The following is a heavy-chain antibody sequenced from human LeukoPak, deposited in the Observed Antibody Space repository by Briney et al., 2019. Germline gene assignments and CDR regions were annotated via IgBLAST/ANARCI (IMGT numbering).Heavy chain of an antibody. CDR2: INWNGGST. Sequence: GGSLRLSCAASGSTFDDYGMSWVRQAPGKGLEWVSGINWNGGSTGYADSVKGRFTISRDNAKNSLYLQVNSLRAEDTALYYCARRESTYQNYYYFYYMDVWGKGTTVTVSS. CDR1: GSTFDDYG. V-gene: IGHV3-20*04. CDR3: ARRESTYQNYYYFYYMDV. J-gene: IGHJ6*03.